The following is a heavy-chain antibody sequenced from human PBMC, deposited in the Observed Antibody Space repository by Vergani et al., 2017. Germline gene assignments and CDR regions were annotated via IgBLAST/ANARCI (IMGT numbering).Heavy chain of an antibody. CDR2: ISGGGMSA. CDR3: AKQYFVSGNYLFDY. Sequence: EVQLLESGGGLVQPGGSLRLTCAASEFTFSNYAMNWVRQAPGKGLEWVSGISGGGMSAYYTDSVKGRFTISRDNSKNMLFLQMNNLRTEDTAIYYCAKQYFVSGNYLFDYWGQGTLVTVSS. D-gene: IGHD3-10*01. CDR1: EFTFSNYA. J-gene: IGHJ4*02. V-gene: IGHV3-23*01.